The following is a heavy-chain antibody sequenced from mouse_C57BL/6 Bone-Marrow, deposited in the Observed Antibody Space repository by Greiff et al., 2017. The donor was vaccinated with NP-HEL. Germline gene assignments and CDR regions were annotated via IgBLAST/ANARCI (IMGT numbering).Heavy chain of an antibody. CDR2: INPYNGGT. Sequence: EVNLMESGPVLVKPGASVKMSCKASGYTFTDYYMNWVKQSHGKSLEWIGVINPYNGGTSYNQKFKGKATLTVDKSSSTAYMELNSLTSEDSAVYYCARRQLRLPAWFAYWGQGTLVTVSA. J-gene: IGHJ3*01. V-gene: IGHV1-19*01. D-gene: IGHD3-2*02. CDR1: GYTFTDYY. CDR3: ARRQLRLPAWFAY.